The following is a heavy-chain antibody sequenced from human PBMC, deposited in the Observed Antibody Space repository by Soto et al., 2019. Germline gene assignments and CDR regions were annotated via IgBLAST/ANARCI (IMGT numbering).Heavy chain of an antibody. CDR1: GFAFSNFA. D-gene: IGHD6-13*01. J-gene: IGHJ5*02. CDR2: IGSGSRGT. Sequence: EAQLLASGGGLVQPGGSLRLSCAASGFAFSNFAMSWVRQAPGKGLEWVSAIGSGSRGTHYAESVEDRFTISRDDSKHTLCLQLNSLTASDTAVYYCAAPRAAVPHTRYFDPWGQGTPVTVSP. CDR3: AAPRAAVPHTRYFDP. V-gene: IGHV3-23*01.